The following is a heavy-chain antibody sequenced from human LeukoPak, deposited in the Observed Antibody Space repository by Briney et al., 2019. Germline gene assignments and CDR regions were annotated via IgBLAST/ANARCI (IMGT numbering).Heavy chain of an antibody. CDR1: GFTFTGYY. Sequence: ASVKVSYKTSGFTFTGYYMHWVRQAPGQGLEWMGWINLNSGGTKYAQKFQGRVTMTRDTSISTAYMELSRLTSDDTAVYYCARGGPSRGTGFYYFDYWGQGTLVTVSS. V-gene: IGHV1-2*02. J-gene: IGHJ4*02. D-gene: IGHD6-19*01. CDR2: INLNSGGT. CDR3: ARGGPSRGTGFYYFDY.